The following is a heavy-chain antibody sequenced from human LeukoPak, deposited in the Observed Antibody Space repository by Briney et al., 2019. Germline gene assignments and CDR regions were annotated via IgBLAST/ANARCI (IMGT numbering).Heavy chain of an antibody. J-gene: IGHJ4*02. V-gene: IGHV3-74*01. Sequence: GGSLRLSCAASGFTFSNYWMQWVRQAPGKGLVWVSHINSDGSDTTYADSVKGRFTISRDNAKNTLYLQMNSLRAGDTAVYYCVRDNYGVDYWGQGTLVTVSS. CDR2: INSDGSDT. D-gene: IGHD4-11*01. CDR1: GFTFSNYW. CDR3: VRDNYGVDY.